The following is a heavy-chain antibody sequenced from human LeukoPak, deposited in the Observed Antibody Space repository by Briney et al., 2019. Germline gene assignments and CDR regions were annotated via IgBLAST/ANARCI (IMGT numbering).Heavy chain of an antibody. CDR3: TTDPYYYDSSGPGDY. D-gene: IGHD3-22*01. V-gene: IGHV3-15*01. J-gene: IGHJ4*02. CDR1: GFTFSNAW. Sequence: PGGSLRLSCAASGFTFSNAWMSWVRQAPGKGLEWVGRIKSKTDGGTTDYAAPVKGRFTISRDDSKNTLYLQMNSLKTEDPAVYYCTTDPYYYDSSGPGDYWGQGTLVTVSS. CDR2: IKSKTDGGTT.